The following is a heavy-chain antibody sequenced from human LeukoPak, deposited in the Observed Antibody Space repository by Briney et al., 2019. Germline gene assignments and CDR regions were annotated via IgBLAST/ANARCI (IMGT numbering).Heavy chain of an antibody. CDR1: GYTFTSYY. Sequence: ASVKVSCKASGYTFTSYYMHWVRQAPGQGLEWMGIINPSGGGTSYAQKFQGRVTMTRDMSTSTVYMELSSLRSEDTAVYCCAREFDWNYHSLDYWGQGTLVTVSS. J-gene: IGHJ4*02. V-gene: IGHV1-46*01. CDR2: INPSGGGT. CDR3: AREFDWNYHSLDY. D-gene: IGHD1-7*01.